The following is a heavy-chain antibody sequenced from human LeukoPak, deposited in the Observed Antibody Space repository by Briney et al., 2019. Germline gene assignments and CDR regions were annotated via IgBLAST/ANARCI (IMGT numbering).Heavy chain of an antibody. CDR3: ARAKRGSGAYMDV. CDR2: IYYSGST. V-gene: IGHV4-59*01. CDR1: GVSISSYY. Sequence: SETLSLTCTVSGVSISSYYWSWIRQPPGKGLEWIGYIYYSGSTNYNPSLKSRVTISVDTSKNQFSLKLSSVTAADTAVYYCARAKRGSGAYMDVWGKGTTVTISS. D-gene: IGHD1-26*01. J-gene: IGHJ6*03.